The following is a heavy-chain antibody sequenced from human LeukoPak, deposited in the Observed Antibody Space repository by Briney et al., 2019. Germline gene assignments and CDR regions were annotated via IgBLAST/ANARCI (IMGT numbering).Heavy chain of an antibody. CDR1: GGSISSYY. J-gene: IGHJ3*02. Sequence: PSETLSLTCTVSGGSISSYYWSWIRQPAGKGLELIGRIYTSGSTNYNPSLKSRATMSVDTSKNQFSLKLSSVTAADTAVYYCARDKSTYYDFWSGPFDAFDIWGQGTMVTVSS. CDR3: ARDKSTYYDFWSGPFDAFDI. CDR2: IYTSGST. D-gene: IGHD3-3*01. V-gene: IGHV4-4*07.